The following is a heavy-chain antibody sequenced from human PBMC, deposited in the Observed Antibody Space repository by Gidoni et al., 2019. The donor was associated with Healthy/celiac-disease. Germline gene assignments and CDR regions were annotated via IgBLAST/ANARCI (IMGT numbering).Heavy chain of an antibody. Sequence: EVQLVESGGVVVQPGGSLRLSCAASGFTFDDYTMHWVRQAPGRGLEWVSLISWDGGSTYYADSVKGRFTISRDNSKNSLYLQMNSLRTEDTALYYCAKEGTSVLYGMDVWGQGTTVTVSS. CDR3: AKEGTSVLYGMDV. CDR1: GFTFDDYT. V-gene: IGHV3-43*01. D-gene: IGHD3-10*01. J-gene: IGHJ6*02. CDR2: ISWDGGST.